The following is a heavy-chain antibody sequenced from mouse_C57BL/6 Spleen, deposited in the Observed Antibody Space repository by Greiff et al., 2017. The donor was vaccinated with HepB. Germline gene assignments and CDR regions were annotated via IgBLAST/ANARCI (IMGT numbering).Heavy chain of an antibody. Sequence: VQRVESGPELVKPGASVKISCKASGYAFSSSWMNWVKQRPGKGLEWIGRIYPGDGDTNYNGKFKGKATLTADKSSSTAYMQLSSLTSEDSAVYFCQTIPYSNFHDYWGQGTTLTVSS. V-gene: IGHV1-82*01. J-gene: IGHJ2*01. D-gene: IGHD2-5*01. CDR1: GYAFSSSW. CDR2: IYPGDGDT. CDR3: QTIPYSNFHDY.